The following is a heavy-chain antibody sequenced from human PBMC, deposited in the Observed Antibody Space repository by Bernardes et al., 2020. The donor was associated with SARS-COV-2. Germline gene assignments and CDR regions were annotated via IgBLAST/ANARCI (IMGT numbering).Heavy chain of an antibody. V-gene: IGHV4-39*01. CDR2: NFYRGNT. J-gene: IGHJ3*02. CDR3: ARPIKNWSYFGAFDI. Sequence: SYTLSRTCTVSGGSLRNNNFYWGWIRQPQGKGLEWIRSNFYRGNTYYNPSLKSRVTISVDTSKNQFSLKLSSVTAADTAIYYCARPIKNWSYFGAFDIWGHGAVVTGSS. CDR1: GGSLRNNNFY. D-gene: IGHD1-7*01.